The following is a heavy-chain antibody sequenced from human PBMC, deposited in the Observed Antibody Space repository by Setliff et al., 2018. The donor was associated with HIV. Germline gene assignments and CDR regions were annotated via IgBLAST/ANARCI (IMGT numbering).Heavy chain of an antibody. CDR1: GFSLRTYG. J-gene: IGHJ2*01. D-gene: IGHD3-16*02. Sequence: GGSLRLSCATSGFSLRTYGLHWVRQAPGKGLEWVAVISQDASKDYYADSVKGRFTISKDISKNTVFLQMNNLRVEDTALYYCAKSSFRFFEDLSDWYFDLWGRGTLVTVSS. CDR2: ISQDASKD. V-gene: IGHV3-30*18. CDR3: AKSSFRFFEDLSDWYFDL.